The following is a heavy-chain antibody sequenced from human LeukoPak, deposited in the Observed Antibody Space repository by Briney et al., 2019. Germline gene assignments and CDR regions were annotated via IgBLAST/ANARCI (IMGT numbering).Heavy chain of an antibody. CDR3: AKVTWGGYDYVEPLKSYYFDY. J-gene: IGHJ4*02. CDR2: ISGSGGST. V-gene: IGHV3-23*01. CDR1: GFTFSSYA. Sequence: TGGSLRLSCAASGFTFSSYAMSWVRQAPGKGLEWVSAISGSGGSTYYADSVKGRFTISRDNSKNTLYLQMNSLRAEDTAVYYCAKVTWGGYDYVEPLKSYYFDYWGQGTLVTVSS. D-gene: IGHD3-16*01.